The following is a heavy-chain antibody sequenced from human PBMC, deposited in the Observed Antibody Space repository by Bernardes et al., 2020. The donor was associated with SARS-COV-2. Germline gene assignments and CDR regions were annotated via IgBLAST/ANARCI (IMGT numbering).Heavy chain of an antibody. CDR2: ISSGGITI. Sequence: GGSLRLSCAASGFTFSSYEMNWVRQAPGNGLEWVSYISSGGITIYYADSVKGRFTISRDNAKNSLYLQMNSLRAEDTAVYYCAREGIAAAGIHFDYWGQGTLVTVSS. D-gene: IGHD6-13*01. CDR3: AREGIAAAGIHFDY. CDR1: GFTFSSYE. V-gene: IGHV3-48*03. J-gene: IGHJ4*02.